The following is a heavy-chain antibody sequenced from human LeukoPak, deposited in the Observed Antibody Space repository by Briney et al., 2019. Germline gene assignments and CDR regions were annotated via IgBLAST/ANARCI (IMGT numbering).Heavy chain of an antibody. CDR1: GFTFSDYY. J-gene: IGHJ3*02. V-gene: IGHV3-11*01. CDR3: ARGPWTMHGDSSGGDAFDI. CDR2: ISSSGSTI. Sequence: PGGSLRLSCAASGFTFSDYYMSWIRQAPGKGLEWVSYISSSGSTIYYADSVKGRFTISRDNAKNSLYLQMNSLRAEDTAVYYCARGPWTMHGDSSGGDAFDIWGQGTMVTVSS. D-gene: IGHD3-22*01.